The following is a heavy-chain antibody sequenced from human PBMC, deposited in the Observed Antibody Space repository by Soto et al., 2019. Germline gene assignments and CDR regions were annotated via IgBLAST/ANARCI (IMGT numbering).Heavy chain of an antibody. Sequence: SLRLSCAASRFTFDDYAMHWVRQAPGKGLEWVSGISWNSGSIGYADSVKGRFTISRDNAKNSLYLQMNSLRAEDTALYYCAKDIPRSGWYDAFDIWGQGTTVTVSS. CDR3: AKDIPRSGWYDAFDI. CDR1: RFTFDDYA. V-gene: IGHV3-9*01. D-gene: IGHD6-19*01. J-gene: IGHJ3*02. CDR2: ISWNSGSI.